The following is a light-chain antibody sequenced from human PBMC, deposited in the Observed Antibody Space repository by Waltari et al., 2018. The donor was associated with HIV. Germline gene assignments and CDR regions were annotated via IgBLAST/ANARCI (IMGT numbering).Light chain of an antibody. J-gene: IGKJ5*01. CDR3: QQYETYPIT. CDR1: RDISNS. Sequence: DIQMTQSPSSLSASVGDTVTITCRASRDISNSLAWFHQKPGKAPSSLIYGASNLQRGVPSKFSGDGSETDFTLTINSLQPEDFATYFCQQYETYPITFGQGTRLEIK. V-gene: IGKV1-16*02. CDR2: GAS.